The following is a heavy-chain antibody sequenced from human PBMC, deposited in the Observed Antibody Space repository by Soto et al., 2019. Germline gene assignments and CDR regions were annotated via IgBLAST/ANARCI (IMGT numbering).Heavy chain of an antibody. J-gene: IGHJ2*01. Sequence: QVQLVQSGAEVKKPGSSVKVSCKASGGTFSNYPISWVRQAPGQGLEWMGGIIPIFGTVNYAQKFQGRVTITADESTSTAYKELNSMRSEDTAVYYCARGNHRWLQLWYFDLWGRGTLVTVSS. CDR2: IIPIFGTV. CDR1: GGTFSNYP. V-gene: IGHV1-69*12. CDR3: ARGNHRWLQLWYFDL. D-gene: IGHD5-12*01.